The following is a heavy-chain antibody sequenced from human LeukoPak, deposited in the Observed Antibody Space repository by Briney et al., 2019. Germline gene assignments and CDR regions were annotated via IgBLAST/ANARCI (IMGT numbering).Heavy chain of an antibody. J-gene: IGHJ4*02. V-gene: IGHV3-48*01. D-gene: IGHD2-8*02. Sequence: PGGSLRLSCAASEFTFSSYSMNWVRQAPGKGLEWVSYITNSGNSKIYADSVKGRFTISRDSTKNSLYLQMNGLRAEDTAVYYFAKTKRCGLFTLDYLGQGILVTVSS. CDR2: ITNSGNSK. CDR3: AKTKRCGLFTLDY. CDR1: EFTFSSYS.